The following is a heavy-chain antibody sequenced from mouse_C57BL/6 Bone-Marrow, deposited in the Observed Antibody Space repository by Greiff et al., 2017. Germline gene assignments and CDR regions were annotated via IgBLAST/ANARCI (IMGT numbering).Heavy chain of an antibody. CDR1: GFTFSDYG. V-gene: IGHV5-17*01. CDR3: ARRYDYDWFAY. J-gene: IGHJ3*01. CDR2: ISSGSSTI. Sequence: EVKVEESGGGLVKPGGSLKLSCAASGFTFSDYGMHWVRQAPEKGLEWVAYISSGSSTIYYADTVKGRFTISRDNAKNTLFLQMTSLRSEDTAMYYCARRYDYDWFAYWGQGTLVTVSA. D-gene: IGHD2-4*01.